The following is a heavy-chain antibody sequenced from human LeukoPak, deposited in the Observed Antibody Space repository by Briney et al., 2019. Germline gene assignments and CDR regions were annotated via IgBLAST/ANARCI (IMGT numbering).Heavy chain of an antibody. Sequence: GGSLRLSCAASGFTFNNYWMHWVRQVPGKGLVWVSHIKSDGSTTRYADSVKGRFTISRDNAKNTLYLQMNSLRAEDTAVYYCVRGGTNFASWGQGTLVIVSS. D-gene: IGHD2-15*01. J-gene: IGHJ4*02. CDR1: GFTFNNYW. V-gene: IGHV3-74*01. CDR3: VRGGTNFAS. CDR2: IKSDGSTT.